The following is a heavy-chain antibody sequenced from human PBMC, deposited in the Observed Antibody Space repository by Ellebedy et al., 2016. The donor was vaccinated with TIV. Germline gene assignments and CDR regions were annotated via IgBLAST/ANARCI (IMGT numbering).Heavy chain of an antibody. CDR2: IRSSGRSI. D-gene: IGHD4-17*01. Sequence: PGGSLRLSCVASGFTFSDYYMTWIRQAPGKGLEWISYIRSSGRSIYYADSVKGRFTISRDNAKNSLYLQMNSLRAEDTAVYYCARVAGSTVTENVYYYYYGMDVWGQGTTVTVSS. CDR1: GFTFSDYY. J-gene: IGHJ6*02. V-gene: IGHV3-11*04. CDR3: ARVAGSTVTENVYYYYYGMDV.